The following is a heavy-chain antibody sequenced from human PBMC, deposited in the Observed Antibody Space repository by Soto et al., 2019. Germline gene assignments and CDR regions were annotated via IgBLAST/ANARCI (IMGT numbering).Heavy chain of an antibody. Sequence: PSETLSLTCTVSGGSISSYYWGWIRQSPGKGLEWIAYMYDSGTTNYNPSLKSRVTISVDTSKNQVSLKLSSVTAADTAVYYCARFQRVEPAPTYDYYYIDVWGKGTTVTVSS. CDR3: ARFQRVEPAPTYDYYYIDV. CDR1: GGSISSYY. D-gene: IGHD2-2*01. J-gene: IGHJ6*03. V-gene: IGHV4-59*08. CDR2: MYDSGTT.